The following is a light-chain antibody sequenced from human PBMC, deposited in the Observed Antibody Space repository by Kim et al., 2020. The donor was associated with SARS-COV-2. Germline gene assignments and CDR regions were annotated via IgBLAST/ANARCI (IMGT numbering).Light chain of an antibody. V-gene: IGLV2-14*03. CDR3: SSYTRSNTRV. Sequence: GPSITISCPGTSSDLGAYNYVSWYQQHPGKAPKLMIYEVSNRPSGVSDRFSGSKSDNTASLTISGLQAEDEADYYCSSYTRSNTRVFGGGTKVTVL. CDR2: EVS. CDR1: SSDLGAYNY. J-gene: IGLJ3*02.